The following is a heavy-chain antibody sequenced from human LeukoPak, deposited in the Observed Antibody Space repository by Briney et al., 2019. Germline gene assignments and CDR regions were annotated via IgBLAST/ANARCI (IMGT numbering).Heavy chain of an antibody. CDR3: ARVALSGGDFDY. Sequence: GGSLRLSCAASGFTVSSNYMSWVRQAPGKGLEWVSVIYSGATTYYAESVKGRFTISRNTSENTLYLQMISLRAEGTAVYYCARVALSGGDFDYWGQGTLVTVSS. J-gene: IGHJ4*02. CDR1: GFTVSSNY. D-gene: IGHD7-27*01. CDR2: IYSGATT. V-gene: IGHV3-66*01.